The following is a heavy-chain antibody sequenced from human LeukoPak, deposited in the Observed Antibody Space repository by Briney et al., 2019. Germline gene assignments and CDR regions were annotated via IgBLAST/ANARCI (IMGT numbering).Heavy chain of an antibody. V-gene: IGHV4-59*01. D-gene: IGHD2-15*01. J-gene: IGHJ4*02. CDR3: ATHPPRVCTGGSCSDY. Sequence: PSETLSLTCTVSGGSISNFYWSWIRQPSGKGLEWIGYIHYSGSTNYTPSLKSRVTISLDTSKNQFSLKLTSVTAADTAVYYCATHPPRVCTGGSCSDYWGQGTLDTVSS. CDR1: GGSISNFY. CDR2: IHYSGST.